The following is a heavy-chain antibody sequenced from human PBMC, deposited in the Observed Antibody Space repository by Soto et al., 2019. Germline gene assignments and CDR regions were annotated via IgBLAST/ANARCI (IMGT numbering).Heavy chain of an antibody. CDR2: IYYSGST. CDR3: ARGAYYDFWSGYYTPYYYYYGMDV. D-gene: IGHD3-3*01. Sequence: SETLSLTCTVSGGSISSYYWSWIRQPPGKGLEWIGYIYYSGSTNYNPSLKSRVTISVDTSKNQFPLKLSSVTAADTAVYYCARGAYYDFWSGYYTPYYYYYGMDVWGQGTTVTVSS. J-gene: IGHJ6*02. V-gene: IGHV4-59*01. CDR1: GGSISSYY.